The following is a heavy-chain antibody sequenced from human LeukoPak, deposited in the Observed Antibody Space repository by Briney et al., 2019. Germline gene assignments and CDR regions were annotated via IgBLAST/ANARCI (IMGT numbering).Heavy chain of an antibody. D-gene: IGHD2-2*02. V-gene: IGHV1-8*01. J-gene: IGHJ5*02. CDR1: GYTFTSYD. Sequence: ASVKVSCKASGYTFTSYDINWVRQATGQGLEWMGWMNPNSGNTGYAQKFQGRVTMTRNTSISTAYMELSSLRSEDTAVYYCARALVPAAIWFSWLDPWGQGTLVTVSS. CDR3: ARALVPAAIWFSWLDP. CDR2: MNPNSGNT.